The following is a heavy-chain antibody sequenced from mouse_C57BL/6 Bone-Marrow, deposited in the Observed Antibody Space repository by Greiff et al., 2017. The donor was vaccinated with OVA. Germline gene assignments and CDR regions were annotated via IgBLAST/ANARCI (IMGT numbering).Heavy chain of an antibody. D-gene: IGHD2-3*01. CDR1: GYTFTSYW. V-gene: IGHV1-61*01. J-gene: IGHJ3*01. CDR3: ARIGYYLFAY. Sequence: QVQLKQPGAELVRPGSSVKLSCKASGYTFTSYWMAWVKQRPGQGLEWIGNIYPSDSETHYNQKFKDKATLTVDKSSSTAYMQLSSLTSEDSAVYYCARIGYYLFAYWGQGTLVTVSA. CDR2: IYPSDSET.